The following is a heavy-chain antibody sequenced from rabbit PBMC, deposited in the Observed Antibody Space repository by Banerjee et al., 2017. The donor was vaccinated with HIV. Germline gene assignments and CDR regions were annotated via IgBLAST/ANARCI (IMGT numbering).Heavy chain of an antibody. CDR1: GFSFSSSYY. D-gene: IGHD8-1*01. CDR3: PRRNAASYWSL. CDR2: IYAGSSGST. J-gene: IGHJ6*01. Sequence: QSLEESGGDLVKPGASLTLTCTASGFSFSSSYYMCWVRQAPGKGLEWIACIYAGSSGSTCYADWAKGRFTISKTSSTTVTLQMTSLTAADTATYFCPRRNAASYWSLWGPGTLVTVS. V-gene: IGHV1S40*01.